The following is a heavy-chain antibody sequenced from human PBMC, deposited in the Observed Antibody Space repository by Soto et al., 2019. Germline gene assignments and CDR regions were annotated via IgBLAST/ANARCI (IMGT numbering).Heavy chain of an antibody. CDR3: ARDVNWRLDY. V-gene: IGHV1-18*01. Sequence: GASVKVSCKASGYTFTRYGLSWVRQAPGQGLEWMGWISTNSGNTVYALKFQDRVTMTTDTSTSTAYMELWSLISDDTAVYYCARDVNWRLDYWGQGTLVTVSS. CDR1: GYTFTRYG. CDR2: ISTNSGNT. J-gene: IGHJ4*02. D-gene: IGHD1-1*01.